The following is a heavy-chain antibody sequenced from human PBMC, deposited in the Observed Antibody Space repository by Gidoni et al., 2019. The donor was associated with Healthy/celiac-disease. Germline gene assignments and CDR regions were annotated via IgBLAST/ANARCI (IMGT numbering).Heavy chain of an antibody. J-gene: IGHJ4*02. CDR1: GGSFNNYD. CDR3: ARVHDGSYYFYY. CDR2: ITPIFATA. Sequence: QVQLVQSGSEVKKPGSSVRVSCKTSGGSFNNYDISWVRHAPGQRLMWMGGITPIFATASYAQNFQGRVTITADISASTVYMELRSLRPDDTAVYYCARVHDGSYYFYYWGQGTLVTVSS. D-gene: IGHD1-26*01. V-gene: IGHV1-69*06.